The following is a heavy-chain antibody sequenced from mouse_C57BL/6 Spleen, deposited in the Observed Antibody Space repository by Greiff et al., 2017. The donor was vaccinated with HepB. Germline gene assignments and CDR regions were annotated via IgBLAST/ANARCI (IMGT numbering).Heavy chain of an antibody. J-gene: IGHJ4*01. CDR2: IYPRSGNT. CDR1: GYTFTSYG. V-gene: IGHV1-81*01. CDR3: ARGGFITTVVATPYAMDY. Sequence: QVQLQQSGAELARPGASVKLSCKASGYTFTSYGISWVKQRTGQGLEWIGEIYPRSGNTYYNEKFKGKATLTADKSSSTAYMELRSLTSEDSAVYFCARGGFITTVVATPYAMDYWGQVTSVTVSS. D-gene: IGHD1-1*01.